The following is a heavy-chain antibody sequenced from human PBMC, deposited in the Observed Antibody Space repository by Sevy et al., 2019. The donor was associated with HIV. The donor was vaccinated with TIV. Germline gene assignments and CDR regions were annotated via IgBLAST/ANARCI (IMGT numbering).Heavy chain of an antibody. CDR2: FSGTGDHT. J-gene: IGHJ4*02. Sequence: GGSLRLSCAASGFTFSSFAMGWVRQAPGKGLDWISVFSGTGDHTYYADSVKGRFTISRDNSKNTLFLQMNSLRAEDTAIFYCAKKMGGGSGMAFLVDYWGQGTLVIASS. CDR3: AKKMGGGSGMAFLVDY. D-gene: IGHD5-18*01. V-gene: IGHV3-23*01. CDR1: GFTFSSFA.